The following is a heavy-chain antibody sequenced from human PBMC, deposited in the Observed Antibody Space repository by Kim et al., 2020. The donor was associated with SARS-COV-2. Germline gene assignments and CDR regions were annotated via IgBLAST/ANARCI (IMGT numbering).Heavy chain of an antibody. CDR3: ARGGFITMILGHFDY. Sequence: SVKVSCKASGGTFSSYAISWVRQAPGQGLEWMGGIIPIFGTANYAQKFQGRVTITADKSTSTAYMELSSLRSEDTAVYYCARGGFITMILGHFDYWGQGTLVTVSS. J-gene: IGHJ4*02. V-gene: IGHV1-69*06. CDR2: IIPIFGTA. D-gene: IGHD3-22*01. CDR1: GGTFSSYA.